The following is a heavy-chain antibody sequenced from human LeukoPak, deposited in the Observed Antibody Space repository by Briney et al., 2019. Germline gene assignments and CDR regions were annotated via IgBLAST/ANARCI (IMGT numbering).Heavy chain of an antibody. V-gene: IGHV1-69*06. Sequence: SVKVSCKASGGTFSSYAISWVRQAPGQGLEWMGGIIPIFSTANYAQKFQGRVTITADKSTSTAYMVLSSLRSEDTAVYYCARERGNWNDKAFDIWGQGTMVTVSS. CDR1: GGTFSSYA. CDR3: ARERGNWNDKAFDI. CDR2: IIPIFSTA. J-gene: IGHJ3*02. D-gene: IGHD1-20*01.